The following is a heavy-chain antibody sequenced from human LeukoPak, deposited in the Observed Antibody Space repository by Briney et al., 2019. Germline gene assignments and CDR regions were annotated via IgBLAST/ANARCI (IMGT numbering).Heavy chain of an antibody. CDR2: ISGSGGST. Sequence: PGGSLRLSCAASGFTFSSYAMSWVRQAPGKGLEWVSAISGSGGSTYYADSVKGRFTISRDNYKNTLYLQMTSLRAEDTAVYYCAKDGNDGGPVPMGKYGMDVWGQGTTVTVSS. J-gene: IGHJ6*02. D-gene: IGHD4-23*01. CDR1: GFTFSSYA. CDR3: AKDGNDGGPVPMGKYGMDV. V-gene: IGHV3-23*01.